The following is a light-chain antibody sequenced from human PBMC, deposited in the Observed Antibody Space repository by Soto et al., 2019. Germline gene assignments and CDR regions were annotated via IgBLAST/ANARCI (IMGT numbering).Light chain of an antibody. CDR2: FGS. CDR3: MQTLQTPLT. CDR1: RSLYNSGYNY. Sequence: DIVMTQSPFSLPVTPGEPASISCRSSRSLYNSGYNYLDWYLQKPGQPPQLLIYFGSNWASGVPDRFSGSGSGTDFTLEISRVEAEDLGVYYCMQTLQTPLTFGGGTKVEI. V-gene: IGKV2-28*01. J-gene: IGKJ4*01.